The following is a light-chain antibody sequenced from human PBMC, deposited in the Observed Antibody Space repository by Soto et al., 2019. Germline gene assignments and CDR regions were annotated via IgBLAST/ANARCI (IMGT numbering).Light chain of an antibody. CDR2: AAS. Sequence: IQLTQSPSTLSGSVGDRVTITCRASHGMAYVLGWYQQKPGKAPNLLIYAASSLESGGTSWFSCSGSGTDVTLTTSRLQAEGCATYTCHEYYNYPQSLGGGTKV. V-gene: IGKV1-6*01. CDR3: HEYYNYPQS. CDR1: HGMAYV. J-gene: IGKJ4*01.